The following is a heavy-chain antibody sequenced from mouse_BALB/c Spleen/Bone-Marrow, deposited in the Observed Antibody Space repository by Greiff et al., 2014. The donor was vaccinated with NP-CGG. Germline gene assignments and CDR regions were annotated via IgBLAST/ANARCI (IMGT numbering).Heavy chain of an antibody. Sequence: DVQLVESGPELVKPGASVKMSCEASGYTFTDYYMDWVKQSPGENFEWIGRVNPYNGGTDYNQKFKDKATLTVDKSSSTAYMELNTLTSEDSAVYYCARWNYYGPTYWGQGTLVTVSA. CDR1: GYTFTDYY. CDR2: VNPYNGGT. V-gene: IGHV1-19*01. J-gene: IGHJ3*01. D-gene: IGHD1-1*01. CDR3: ARWNYYGPTY.